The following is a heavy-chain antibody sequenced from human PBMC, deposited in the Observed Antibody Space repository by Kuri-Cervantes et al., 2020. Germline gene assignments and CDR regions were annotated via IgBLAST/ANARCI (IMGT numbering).Heavy chain of an antibody. V-gene: IGHV3-9*01. Sequence: GGSLRLSCAASGFTFDDYAMHWVRQAPGKGLEWVSGISWNSGRIGYADSVKGRFTISRDNAKDSLYLQMNGLRVEDTALYYCIEDLSAGGSELWGQGTLVTVSS. CDR3: IEDLSAGGSEL. D-gene: IGHD3-10*01. CDR1: GFTFDDYA. J-gene: IGHJ4*02. CDR2: ISWNSGRI.